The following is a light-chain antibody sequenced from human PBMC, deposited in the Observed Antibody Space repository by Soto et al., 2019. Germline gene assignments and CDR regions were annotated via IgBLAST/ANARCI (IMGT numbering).Light chain of an antibody. J-gene: IGKJ1*01. CDR3: PQLNSYPRT. CDR1: QGISSY. Sequence: IQLTQSPSSLSASVGDRVTITCRASQGISSYLAWYQHKPGKAPKLLIYAASTLPRGVPSRFSGSGSGTDFTLTISSLQPEDFATSYCPQLNSYPRTFGQGTQVDIK. CDR2: AAS. V-gene: IGKV1-9*01.